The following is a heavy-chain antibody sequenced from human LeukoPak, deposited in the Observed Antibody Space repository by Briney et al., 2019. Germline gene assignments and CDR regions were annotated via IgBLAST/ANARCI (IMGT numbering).Heavy chain of an antibody. CDR2: INPSGGST. J-gene: IGHJ6*02. CDR1: GYTFTSYY. Sequence: ASVKVSCEASGYTFTSYYMHWVRQAPGQGLEWMGIINPSGGSTSYAQKFQGRVTMTRDTSTSTVYMELSSLRSEDTAVYYCAREPDSSGYRTVYYYYYGMDVWGQGTTATVSS. V-gene: IGHV1-46*01. D-gene: IGHD3-22*01. CDR3: AREPDSSGYRTVYYYYYGMDV.